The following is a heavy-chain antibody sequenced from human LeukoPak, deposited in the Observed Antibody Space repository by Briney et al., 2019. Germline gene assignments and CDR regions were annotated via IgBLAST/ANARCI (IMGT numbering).Heavy chain of an antibody. CDR1: GFTFSSYA. Sequence: PGGSLRLSCAASGFTFSSYAMSWVRQAPGKGLEWVSAISGSGGSTYYADSVKGRFTISRDNSKNTLYLQMNSLRAEDTAVYYCTKSPTMVRSYYFDYWGQGTLVTVSS. CDR3: TKSPTMVRSYYFDY. CDR2: ISGSGGST. J-gene: IGHJ4*02. D-gene: IGHD3-10*01. V-gene: IGHV3-23*01.